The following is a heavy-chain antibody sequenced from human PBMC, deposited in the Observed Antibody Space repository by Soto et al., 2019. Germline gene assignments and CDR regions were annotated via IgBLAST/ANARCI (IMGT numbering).Heavy chain of an antibody. D-gene: IGHD2-21*02. V-gene: IGHV3-30*03. CDR3: ARGGLVVVTPTPPFIDN. Sequence: QVQLEESGGGVVQPGRSLRLSCATSGFTLTTYAIFWVRQAPGKGLQWVAVLSNDGTKKLYAEAVKGRFSIFRDDSTKTIYLQMNSLKSADSAVYFCARGGLVVVTPTPPFIDNWGQGTRVTVSS. CDR2: LSNDGTKK. J-gene: IGHJ4*02. CDR1: GFTLTTYA.